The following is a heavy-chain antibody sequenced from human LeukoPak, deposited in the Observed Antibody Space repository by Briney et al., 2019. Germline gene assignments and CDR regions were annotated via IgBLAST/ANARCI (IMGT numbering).Heavy chain of an antibody. D-gene: IGHD3-22*01. J-gene: IGHJ3*02. CDR3: ARDYYDSSGYWAPDAFDI. CDR1: GFTFVSYA. V-gene: IGHV3-30-3*01. Sequence: GGSLRPSWAASGFTFVSYARNWARQAPGKGRGGGEVISFDGSNKYYADSVKGRFTISRDNSKNTLYLQMNSLRAEDTAVYYCARDYYDSSGYWAPDAFDIWGQGTMVTVSS. CDR2: ISFDGSNK.